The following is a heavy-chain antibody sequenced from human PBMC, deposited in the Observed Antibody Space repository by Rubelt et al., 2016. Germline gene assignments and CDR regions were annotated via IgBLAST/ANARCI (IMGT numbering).Heavy chain of an antibody. D-gene: IGHD4-17*01. Sequence: QLQLQESGPGLVKPSETLSLTCTVSGGSISSGTHYWGWIRQPPGKGLEWIATIYYSGSTYYNPSLKSRVIISVDTSKNQFSLKLKSVIAADTAVYYCARHLRDNGDFLPYWYFDVWGRGTLVTVSS. CDR2: IYYSGST. V-gene: IGHV4-39*01. CDR1: GGSISSGTHY. J-gene: IGHJ2*01. CDR3: ARHLRDNGDFLPYWYFDV.